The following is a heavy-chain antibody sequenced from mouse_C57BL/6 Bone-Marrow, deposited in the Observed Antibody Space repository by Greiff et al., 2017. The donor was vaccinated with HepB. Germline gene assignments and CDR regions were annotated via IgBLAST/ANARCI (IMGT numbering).Heavy chain of an antibody. V-gene: IGHV5-12*01. J-gene: IGHJ4*01. D-gene: IGHD1-1*01. CDR1: GFTFSDYY. CDR2: ISNGGGST. Sequence: EVQRVESGGGLVQPGGSLKLSCAASGFTFSDYYMYWVRQTPEKRLEWVAYISNGGGSTYYPDTVKGRFTISRDNAKNTLYLQMSRLKSEDTAMYYCARLIYYGSSTDYYAMDYWGQGTSVTVSS. CDR3: ARLIYYGSSTDYYAMDY.